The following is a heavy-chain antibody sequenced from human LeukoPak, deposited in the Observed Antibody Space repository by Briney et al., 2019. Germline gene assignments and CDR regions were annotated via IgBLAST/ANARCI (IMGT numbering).Heavy chain of an antibody. CDR1: GYSISSGYY. CDR3: ASFGFMTTVTIGI. CDR2: IYHSGST. V-gene: IGHV4-38-2*02. Sequence: SETLSLTCTVSGYSISSGYYWGWIRPPPGKGLEWIGSIYHSGSTYYNPSLKSRVTISVDTSKNQFSLKLSSVTAADTAVYYCASFGFMTTVTIGIWGQGTMVTVSS. J-gene: IGHJ3*02. D-gene: IGHD4-17*01.